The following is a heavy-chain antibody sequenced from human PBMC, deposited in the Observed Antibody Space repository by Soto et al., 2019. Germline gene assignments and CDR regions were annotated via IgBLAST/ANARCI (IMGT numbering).Heavy chain of an antibody. Sequence: ESGGGVVQPGTSLRLSCAAPGSTFSNYGMHWVRQAPGKGLEWVAVVWYDGTTKFYPDSVTGRFTISRDNANNRLYLQMNSMRFEDTAVYYCATVDNYYGSVFWGQGTLVTVSS. CDR3: ATVDNYYGSVF. J-gene: IGHJ4*02. CDR1: GSTFSNYG. V-gene: IGHV3-33*01. D-gene: IGHD3-10*01. CDR2: VWYDGTTK.